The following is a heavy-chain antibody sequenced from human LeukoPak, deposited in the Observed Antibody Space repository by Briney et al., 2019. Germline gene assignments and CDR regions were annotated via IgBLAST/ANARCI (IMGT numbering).Heavy chain of an antibody. V-gene: IGHV1-2*02. D-gene: IGHD6-6*01. CDR3: ARDPGAAAARRVSCWFDP. CDR1: GYTFTGYY. Sequence: GASVKVSCKASGYTFTGYYMHWVRQAPGQGLEWMGWINPNSGGTNYAQKFQGRVTMTRDTSISTAYMELSRLRSDDTAVYYCARDPGAAAARRVSCWFDPWGQGTLVTVSS. CDR2: INPNSGGT. J-gene: IGHJ5*02.